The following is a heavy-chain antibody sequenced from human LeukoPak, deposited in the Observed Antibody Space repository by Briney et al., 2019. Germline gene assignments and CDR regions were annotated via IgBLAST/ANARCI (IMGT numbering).Heavy chain of an antibody. J-gene: IGHJ5*02. CDR2: INHSGST. D-gene: IGHD6-13*01. CDR1: GGSFSGYY. CDR3: ARDNAFLLGIAAAAIDP. V-gene: IGHV4-34*01. Sequence: PSETLSLTCAVYGGSFSGYYWSWIRQPPGKGLEWIGEINHSGSTNYNPSLKSRVTISVDTSKNQFSLKLSSVTAADTAVYYCARDNAFLLGIAAAAIDPWGQGTLVTVSS.